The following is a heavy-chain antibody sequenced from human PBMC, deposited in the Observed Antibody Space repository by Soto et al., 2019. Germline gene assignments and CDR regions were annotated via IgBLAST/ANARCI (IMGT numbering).Heavy chain of an antibody. D-gene: IGHD3-10*01. V-gene: IGHV3-64*01. CDR2: ISSNGGST. J-gene: IGHJ4*02. Sequence: EVQLVESGGGLVQPGGSLRLSCAASGFTFSSYAMHWVRQAPGKGLEYVSAISSNGGSTYYANSVKGRFTISRDNSKNTLYLQMGSLRAEDMAVYYCARDATPTAWFREFHDWGQGTLVTVSS. CDR3: ARDATPTAWFREFHD. CDR1: GFTFSSYA.